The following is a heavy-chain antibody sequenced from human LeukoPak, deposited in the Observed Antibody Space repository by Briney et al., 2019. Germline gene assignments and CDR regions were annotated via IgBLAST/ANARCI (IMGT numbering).Heavy chain of an antibody. CDR2: TYYRSKWYN. J-gene: IGHJ4*02. Sequence: SQTLSLTCAISGDSVSSNSAAWNWIRQSPPRGLEWLGRTYYRSKWYNDYAVSVKSRITINPDTSKNQFSLQLNSVTPEDTAVYYCAKGYEYYYDSSGYYYGYYFDYWGQGTLVTVSS. CDR3: AKGYEYYYDSSGYYYGYYFDY. V-gene: IGHV6-1*01. D-gene: IGHD3-22*01. CDR1: GDSVSSNSAA.